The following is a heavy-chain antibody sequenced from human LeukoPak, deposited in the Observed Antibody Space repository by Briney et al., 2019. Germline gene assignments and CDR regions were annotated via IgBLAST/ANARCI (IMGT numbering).Heavy chain of an antibody. Sequence: GRSLRLSCAASGFTFSSYAMHWVRQAPGKGLEWVAVISYDGSNKYYADSVKGRFTISRDNSKNTLYLQMNSLRAEDTAVYYCARSAGSYDFWSGHIDYWGQGTLVTVSS. CDR3: ARSAGSYDFWSGHIDY. V-gene: IGHV3-30-3*01. CDR2: ISYDGSNK. CDR1: GFTFSSYA. D-gene: IGHD3-3*01. J-gene: IGHJ4*02.